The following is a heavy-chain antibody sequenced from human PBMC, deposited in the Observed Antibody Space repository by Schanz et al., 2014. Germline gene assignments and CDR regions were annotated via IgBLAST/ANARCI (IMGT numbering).Heavy chain of an antibody. CDR1: GFTFNSYA. CDR3: AQTRGTFMVPIDN. Sequence: QVQLVESGGGVVQPGGSLRLSCAASGFTFNSYAFHWVRQAPGKGLEWVALISYDGNTKYYADSVKGRFTISRDNSKNTLYLQMDGLRVEDSGVYFCAQTRGTFMVPIDNWGQGVRVIVSS. D-gene: IGHD3-3*02. CDR2: ISYDGNTK. J-gene: IGHJ4*02. V-gene: IGHV3-30-3*01.